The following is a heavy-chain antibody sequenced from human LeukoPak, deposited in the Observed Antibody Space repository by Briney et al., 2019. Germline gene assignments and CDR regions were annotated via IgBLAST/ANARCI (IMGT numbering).Heavy chain of an antibody. J-gene: IGHJ6*03. CDR3: ASWIFGVVQTPYYYYYMDV. Sequence: SVKVSCKASGGTFSSYAISWVRQAPGQGLEWMGRIIPIFGTANYAQKFQGRVTITTDEATSTAYMELSSLRSEDTAVYYCASWIFGVVQTPYYYYYMDVWGKGTTVTVSS. D-gene: IGHD3-3*01. CDR2: IIPIFGTA. CDR1: GGTFSSYA. V-gene: IGHV1-69*05.